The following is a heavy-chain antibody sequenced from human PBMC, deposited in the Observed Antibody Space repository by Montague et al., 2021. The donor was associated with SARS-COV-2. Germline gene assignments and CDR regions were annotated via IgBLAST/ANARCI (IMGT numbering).Heavy chain of an antibody. D-gene: IGHD3-22*01. CDR1: GFTFSSYE. J-gene: IGHJ4*02. V-gene: IGHV3-48*03. Sequence: SLRLSCAASGFTFSSYEMNWVRQAPGKGLEWVSYISSSGSTIYYXXSLKGRFTISRDNAKNSLYLQMNSLRAEDTAVYYCARVSVGGYYDSSSYPNDGYFDYWGQGTLVTVSS. CDR3: ARVSVGGYYDSSSYPNDGYFDY. CDR2: ISSSGSTI.